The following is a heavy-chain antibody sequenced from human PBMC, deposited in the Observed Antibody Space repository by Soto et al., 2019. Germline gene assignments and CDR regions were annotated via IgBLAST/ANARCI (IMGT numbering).Heavy chain of an antibody. CDR1: GDSVSSNSAA. Sequence: TLSLTCAISGDSVSSNSAAWSWIRQSPSRGLEWLGRTYYRSKWYNDYAVSVKSRITINPDTSKNQFSLQLNSVTPEDTAAYYCARAKELTELALDYWGQGTLVTVS. V-gene: IGHV6-1*01. CDR3: ARAKELTELALDY. D-gene: IGHD1-7*01. CDR2: TYYRSKWYN. J-gene: IGHJ4*02.